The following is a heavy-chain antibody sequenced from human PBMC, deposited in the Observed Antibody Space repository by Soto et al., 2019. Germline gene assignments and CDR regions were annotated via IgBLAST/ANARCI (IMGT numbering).Heavy chain of an antibody. J-gene: IGHJ4*02. CDR3: ANVPIWCSSTSCYTEGFEY. D-gene: IGHD2-2*02. CDR1: GFTFSDYA. Sequence: PGGSLRLSCTASGFTFSDYAMSWVRQPPGKGLEWVSVISAGGSTYYADSVKGRFTVSRANSKNTLYLQMNSLRAEDTAVYYCANVPIWCSSTSCYTEGFEYWGQGTPVTVSS. CDR2: ISAGGST. V-gene: IGHV3-23*01.